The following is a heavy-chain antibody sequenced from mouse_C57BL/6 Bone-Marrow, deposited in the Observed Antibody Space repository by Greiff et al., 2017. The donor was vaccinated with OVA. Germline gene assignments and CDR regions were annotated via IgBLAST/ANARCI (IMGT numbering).Heavy chain of an antibody. D-gene: IGHD2-5*01. Sequence: QVQLQQPGAELVKPGASVKLSCKASGYTFTSYWMQWVKQRPGQGLEWIGELDPSDSYNNYNQKFKGKATLTVDTSSSTAYMQLSSLTSEDSAVYYCARFSNYIYWYVDVWGTGTTVTVSS. CDR2: LDPSDSYN. V-gene: IGHV1-50*01. CDR3: ARFSNYIYWYVDV. CDR1: GYTFTSYW. J-gene: IGHJ1*03.